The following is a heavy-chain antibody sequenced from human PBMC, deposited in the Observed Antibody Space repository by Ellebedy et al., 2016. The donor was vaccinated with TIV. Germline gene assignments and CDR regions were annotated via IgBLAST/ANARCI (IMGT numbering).Heavy chain of an antibody. Sequence: ASVKVSXXASGYTFTGYYMHWVRQAPGQGLEWMGWISTYNGNTNYAQKLQARVTMTTDTSTSTAYMEVRSLRSDDTAVYYCTRVRGTWVSDIEDYWGQGTLVTVPP. D-gene: IGHD2-15*01. CDR3: TRVRGTWVSDIEDY. V-gene: IGHV1-18*04. J-gene: IGHJ4*02. CDR2: ISTYNGNT. CDR1: GYTFTGYY.